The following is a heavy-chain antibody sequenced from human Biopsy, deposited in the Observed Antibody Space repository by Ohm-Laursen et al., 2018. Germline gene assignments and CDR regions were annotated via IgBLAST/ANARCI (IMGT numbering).Heavy chain of an antibody. Sequence: GSSVKVSCKASAYSFGDHRIHWVRQAPGQGLEWMGWIDPKSGGTNYAQKFQGRVTMTRDTSISTTYMDLRRLTSDDTAVFYCARELGDFWGGRQFDFWGQGTLVTVSS. CDR1: AYSFGDHR. CDR3: ARELGDFWGGRQFDF. CDR2: IDPKSGGT. J-gene: IGHJ5*01. D-gene: IGHD3-3*01. V-gene: IGHV1-2*02.